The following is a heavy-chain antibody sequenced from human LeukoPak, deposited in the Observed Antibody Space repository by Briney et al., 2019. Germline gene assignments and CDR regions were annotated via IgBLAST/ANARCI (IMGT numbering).Heavy chain of an antibody. Sequence: SETLSLTCTVSGGSISNYYWSWIRQPPGKRLEWIGYVSYSGSSSSNPSLESRVTISVDMSKNQFSLRLSSVTASDTAVYYCARLQGRGDNYLDYWGQGTLVTVPS. D-gene: IGHD7-27*01. J-gene: IGHJ4*02. V-gene: IGHV4-59*08. CDR1: GGSISNYY. CDR2: VSYSGSS. CDR3: ARLQGRGDNYLDY.